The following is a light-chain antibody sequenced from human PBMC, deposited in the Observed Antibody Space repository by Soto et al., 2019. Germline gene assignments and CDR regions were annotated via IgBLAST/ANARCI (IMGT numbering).Light chain of an antibody. CDR2: GAS. CDR1: QSVRRN. CDR3: QQYNNWPFT. Sequence: EIVLTQSPGTLSLSPGERATLSCRASQSVRRNLAWYQQKPGQAPRLLIYGASTRATGIPARFSGSGSGTEFTLTISSLQSEDFAVYYCQQYNNWPFTFGPGTKVDIK. V-gene: IGKV3-15*01. J-gene: IGKJ3*01.